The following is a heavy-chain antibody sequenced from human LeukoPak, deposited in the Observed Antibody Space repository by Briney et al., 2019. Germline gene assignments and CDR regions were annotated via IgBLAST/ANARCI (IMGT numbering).Heavy chain of an antibody. J-gene: IGHJ4*02. D-gene: IGHD6-19*01. CDR3: AKTSSPGYSSGWYVLGY. V-gene: IGHV3-30*18. CDR2: ISYDGSNK. Sequence: GRSLRLSCAASGFTFSSYGMHWVRQAPGKGLEWVAVISYDGSNKYYADSVKGRFTISRDNSKNTLYLQMNSLRAEDTAVYYCAKTSSPGYSSGWYVLGYWGQGTLVTVSS. CDR1: GFTFSSYG.